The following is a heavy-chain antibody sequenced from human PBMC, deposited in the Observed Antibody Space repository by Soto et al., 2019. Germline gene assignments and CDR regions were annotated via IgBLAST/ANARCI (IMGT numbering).Heavy chain of an antibody. D-gene: IGHD3-3*01. CDR3: AKDHGRSGFFGVVIMHDYYGMDV. CDR1: GFTFSSYG. V-gene: IGHV3-30*18. J-gene: IGHJ6*02. Sequence: QVQLVESGGGVVQPGRSLRLSCAASGFTFSSYGMHWVRQAPGKGLEWVAVISYDGSNKYYADSVKGRFTISRDNSKNTLYLQMNSLRAEDTAVYYCAKDHGRSGFFGVVIMHDYYGMDVWGQGTTVTVSS. CDR2: ISYDGSNK.